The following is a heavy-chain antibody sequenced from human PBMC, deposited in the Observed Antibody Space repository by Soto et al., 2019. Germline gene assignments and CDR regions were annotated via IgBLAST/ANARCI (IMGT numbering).Heavy chain of an antibody. J-gene: IGHJ6*02. CDR3: AKASGDFWSGPSYYYYGMDV. V-gene: IGHV3-23*01. Sequence: WGSLRLSCAASGFTFSSYAMSWVRQAPGKGLEWVSAISGSGGSTYYADSVKGRFTISRDNSKNTLYLQMNSLRAEDTAVYYCAKASGDFWSGPSYYYYGMDVWGQGTTVTVSS. D-gene: IGHD3-3*01. CDR2: ISGSGGST. CDR1: GFTFSSYA.